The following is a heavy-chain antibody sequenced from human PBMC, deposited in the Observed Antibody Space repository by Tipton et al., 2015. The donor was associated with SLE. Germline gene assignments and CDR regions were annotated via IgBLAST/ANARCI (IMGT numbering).Heavy chain of an antibody. CDR1: GSSISSSSYY. CDR3: AREKAGGSGKKLYFDY. V-gene: IGHV4-39*07. Sequence: TLSLTCTVSGSSISSSSYYWGWIRQPPGKGLEWIGSIYYSGSTYYNPSLKSRVTISVDTSKNQFSLKLSSVTAADTAVYYCAREKAGGSGKKLYFDYWGQGPLVTVSP. CDR2: IYYSGST. J-gene: IGHJ4*02. D-gene: IGHD3-10*01.